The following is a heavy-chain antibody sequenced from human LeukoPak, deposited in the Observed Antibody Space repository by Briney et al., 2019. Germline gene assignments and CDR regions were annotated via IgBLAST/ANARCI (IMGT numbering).Heavy chain of an antibody. Sequence: GGSLRLSCAASGFTFSDHYMDWVRQAPGKGLEWVGRTRNKANSYTTEYAASVKGRFTTSRDDSKNSLYLQMSSLKTEDTAVYYCAREYRNYYYGMDVWGQGTTVTVSS. V-gene: IGHV3-72*01. J-gene: IGHJ6*02. CDR2: TRNKANSYTT. CDR3: AREYRNYYYGMDV. D-gene: IGHD1-14*01. CDR1: GFTFSDHY.